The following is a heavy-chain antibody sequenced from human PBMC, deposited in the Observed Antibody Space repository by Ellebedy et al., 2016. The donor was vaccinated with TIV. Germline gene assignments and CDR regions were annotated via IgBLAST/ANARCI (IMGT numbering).Heavy chain of an antibody. CDR2: IIWNSGMT. CDR1: GLNSHDHG. Sequence: GGSLRLSXYVSGLNSHDHGIHWVRRSPGQGLEWVSGIIWNSGMTGYADSVKGRFSISRDSAKNFLYLQMNSLRSEDTALYYCVRDVSPGGALYWGQGTLVTVSS. V-gene: IGHV3-9*02. J-gene: IGHJ4*02. CDR3: VRDVSPGGALY. D-gene: IGHD3-10*01.